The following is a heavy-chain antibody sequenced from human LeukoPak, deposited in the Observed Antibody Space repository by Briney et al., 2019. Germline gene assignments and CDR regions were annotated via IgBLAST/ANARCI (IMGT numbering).Heavy chain of an antibody. Sequence: ASVKVSCKASDYTFTSSGISWVRQAPGQGLEWMGWISAYNGNARYAQKFQDRVTMTTVTSTSTAYMELRSLRSDGTAVYYCARTRALDTSGSAYFDYWGQGTLVTVSS. J-gene: IGHJ4*02. V-gene: IGHV1-18*01. CDR1: DYTFTSSG. CDR2: ISAYNGNA. D-gene: IGHD3-22*01. CDR3: ARTRALDTSGSAYFDY.